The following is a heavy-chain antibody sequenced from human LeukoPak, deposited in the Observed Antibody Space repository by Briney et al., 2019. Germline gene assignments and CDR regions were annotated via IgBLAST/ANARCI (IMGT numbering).Heavy chain of an antibody. D-gene: IGHD5-18*01. CDR3: ARGYSYGPFDY. Sequence: GASVKVSCKASGYTFTSYGISWVRQAPGQGLEWMGRIIPILGIANYAQKFQGRVTITADKSTSTAYMELSSLRSEDTAVYYCARGYSYGPFDYWGQGTLVTVSS. CDR2: IIPILGIA. J-gene: IGHJ4*02. V-gene: IGHV1-69*04. CDR1: GYTFTSYG.